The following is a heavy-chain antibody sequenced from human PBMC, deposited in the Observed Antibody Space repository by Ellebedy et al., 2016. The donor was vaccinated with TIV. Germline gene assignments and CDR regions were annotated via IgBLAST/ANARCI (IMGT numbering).Heavy chain of an antibody. D-gene: IGHD3-10*01. CDR3: AKRGFFDC. J-gene: IGHJ4*02. V-gene: IGHV3-23*01. CDR2: ISDSGGST. CDR1: GFSYSTYW. Sequence: GGSLRLSCAASGFSYSTYWMSWVRQAPGKGLEWVSTISDSGGSTYYADSVRGRFIFSRDNSKNTMYLQMNGLRAEDTAVYYCAKRGFFDCWGQGTLVTVSS.